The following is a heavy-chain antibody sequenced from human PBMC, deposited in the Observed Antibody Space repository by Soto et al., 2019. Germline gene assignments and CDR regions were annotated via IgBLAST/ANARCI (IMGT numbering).Heavy chain of an antibody. CDR3: ARGRYGDY. V-gene: IGHV1-18*01. Sequence: QVHLVQSGAEVKKPGPSVKVSGKVSGYAFTTYGITWVRQAPGQGLEWMGWISAHNGNTNYAQKLQGRVTVTRDTSTSTAYMELRSLRSDDTAVYYCARGRYGDYWGQGALVTVSS. J-gene: IGHJ4*02. CDR2: ISAHNGNT. CDR1: GYAFTTYG. D-gene: IGHD1-1*01.